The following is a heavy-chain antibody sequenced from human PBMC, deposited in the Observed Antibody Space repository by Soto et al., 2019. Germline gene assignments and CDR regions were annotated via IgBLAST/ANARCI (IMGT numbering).Heavy chain of an antibody. CDR3: AKSMGGTANGMDV. D-gene: IGHD2-15*01. J-gene: IGHJ6*02. V-gene: IGHV3-9*01. CDR2: ISYYSGSI. Sequence: GGSLSLSCAASGFRFYDYGMHWVRQVPGKGLEWVSGISYYSGSIGYADSVKGRFTISRDNAKNSLYLQMNSLRAEDTALYYCAKSMGGTANGMDVWGQGTTVTVSS. CDR1: GFRFYDYG.